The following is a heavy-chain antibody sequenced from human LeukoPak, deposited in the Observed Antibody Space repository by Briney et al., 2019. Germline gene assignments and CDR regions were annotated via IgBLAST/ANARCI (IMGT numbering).Heavy chain of an antibody. CDR1: GGSINSSSSYY. D-gene: IGHD3-3*01. CDR3: ARVGGYEDY. J-gene: IGHJ4*02. CDR2: IYYTGDT. V-gene: IGHV4-39*07. Sequence: SETLSLTCTVSGGSINSSSSYYWGWIRQPPGKGLEWIGSIYYTGDTYYNSSLKSRVTISADTSKNQFSLKLSSVAAADTAVYYCARVGGYEDYWGQGTLVTVSS.